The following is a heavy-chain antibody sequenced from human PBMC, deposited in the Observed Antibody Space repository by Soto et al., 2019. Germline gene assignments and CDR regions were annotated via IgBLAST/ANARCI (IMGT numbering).Heavy chain of an antibody. CDR1: GGSIGSGDYY. J-gene: IGHJ4*02. Sequence: QVQLQESGPGLVKPSQTLSLTCTVSGGSIGSGDYYWSWIRQPPGKGLEWIGYIYFSGSTYYNPSLTSRVTISVDTSKNQFSLKLRSVTAAYTAVYYCARVLLEGGLDYWGQGTLVSVSS. V-gene: IGHV4-30-4*01. CDR3: ARVLLEGGLDY. D-gene: IGHD3-16*01. CDR2: IYFSGST.